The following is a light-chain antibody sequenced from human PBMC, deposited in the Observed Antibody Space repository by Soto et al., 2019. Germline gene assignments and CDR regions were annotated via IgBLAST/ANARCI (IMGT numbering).Light chain of an antibody. V-gene: IGKV3-20*01. Sequence: IVSTQSPGTLSLSPGERATLSCRASQSVSSSYLAWYQQKPGQAPRLLIYGASSRATGIPDRFSGSGSGTDFTLTISRLEPEDFAVYYCQQYGSSPRTFGQGTKVDIK. J-gene: IGKJ1*01. CDR3: QQYGSSPRT. CDR2: GAS. CDR1: QSVSSSY.